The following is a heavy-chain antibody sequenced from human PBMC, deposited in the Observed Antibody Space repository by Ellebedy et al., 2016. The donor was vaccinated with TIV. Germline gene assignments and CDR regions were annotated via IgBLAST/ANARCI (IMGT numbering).Heavy chain of an antibody. CDR1: GGSISSYY. V-gene: IGHV4-59*01. CDR2: IYYSGSS. D-gene: IGHD3-22*01. CDR3: ARYYYDSSGYYGDWYFDL. Sequence: SETLSLTCTVSGGSISSYYWSWIRQPPGKGLEWIGYIYYSGSSNYNPSLKSRVTISVDTSKNQFSLKLSSVTAADTAVYYCARYYYDSSGYYGDWYFDLWGRGTLVTVSS. J-gene: IGHJ2*01.